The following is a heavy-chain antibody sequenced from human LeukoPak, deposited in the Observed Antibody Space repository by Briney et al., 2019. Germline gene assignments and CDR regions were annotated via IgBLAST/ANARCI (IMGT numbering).Heavy chain of an antibody. CDR1: GGSISSYY. Sequence: PSETLSLTCTVSGGSISSYYWSWIRQPPGKGLEWIGEINHSGSTNYNPSLKSRVTISVDTSKNQFSLKLSSVTAADTAVYYCARVGHYDSSGYYTPRFDYWGQGTLVTVSS. V-gene: IGHV4-34*01. CDR3: ARVGHYDSSGYYTPRFDY. D-gene: IGHD3-22*01. J-gene: IGHJ4*02. CDR2: INHSGST.